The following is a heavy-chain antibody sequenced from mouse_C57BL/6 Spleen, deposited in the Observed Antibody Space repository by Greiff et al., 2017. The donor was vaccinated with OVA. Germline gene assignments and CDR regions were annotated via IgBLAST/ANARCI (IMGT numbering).Heavy chain of an antibody. J-gene: IGHJ2*01. CDR1: GYTFTSYW. CDR2: IYPSDSET. Sequence: QVQLQQPGAELVRPGSSVKLSCKASGYTFTSYWMDWVKQRPGQGLEWIGNIYPSDSETHYNQKFKDKATLTVDKSSSTAYMQLSSLTSEDSAVYYCARYWDEDYFDYWGQGTTRTVSS. D-gene: IGHD4-1*01. V-gene: IGHV1-61*01. CDR3: ARYWDEDYFDY.